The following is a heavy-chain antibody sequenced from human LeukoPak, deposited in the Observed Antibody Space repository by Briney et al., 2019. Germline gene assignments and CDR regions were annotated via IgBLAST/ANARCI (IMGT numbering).Heavy chain of an antibody. V-gene: IGHV1-8*01. CDR3: TRGVNSQGTAMVLFDS. CDR2: MNPKSGNT. Sequence: ASVKVSFKASGYTFTNHDINWVRQASGQGLEWMGWMNPKSGNTGYLQKFQGRVTMTRDTSMSTAFMELNSLTSEDTAVYYCTRGVNSQGTAMVLFDSWGQGSLVTVSA. CDR1: GYTFTNHD. D-gene: IGHD5-18*01. J-gene: IGHJ4*02.